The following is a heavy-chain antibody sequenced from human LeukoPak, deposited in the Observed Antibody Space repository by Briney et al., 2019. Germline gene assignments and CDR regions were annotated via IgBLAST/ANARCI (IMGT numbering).Heavy chain of an antibody. CDR3: ARDPSSYSSSSFDY. D-gene: IGHD6-6*01. J-gene: IGHJ4*02. Sequence: SETLSLTCTVSGGSISSSSYYWGWIRQPPGKGLEWIGSSYYSGSTYYNPSPKSRVTISVDTSKNQFSLKLSSVTAADTAVYYCARDPSSYSSSSFDYWGQGTLVTVSS. CDR2: SYYSGST. V-gene: IGHV4-39*07. CDR1: GGSISSSSYY.